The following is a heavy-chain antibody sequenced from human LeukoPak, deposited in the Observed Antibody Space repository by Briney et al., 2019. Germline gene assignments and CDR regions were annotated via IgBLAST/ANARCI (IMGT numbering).Heavy chain of an antibody. D-gene: IGHD4-17*01. J-gene: IGHJ5*02. CDR1: GYRFTSYW. V-gene: IGHV5-51*01. CDR3: ARHGGRDYELVDP. CDR2: IYPGDSDT. Sequence: GESLKISCKGSGYRFTSYWIGWVRQMPGKGLEWMGIIYPGDSDTRYSPSFQGQVTISADKSISTAYLQWSSLKASDTAMHYCARHGGRDYELVDPWGQGTLVTVSS.